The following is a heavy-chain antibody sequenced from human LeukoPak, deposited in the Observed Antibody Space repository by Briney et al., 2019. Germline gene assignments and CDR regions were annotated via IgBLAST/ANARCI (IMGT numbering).Heavy chain of an antibody. CDR3: ARSWFGELAFDY. J-gene: IGHJ4*02. CDR1: GGSFSGYY. CDR2: INHSGST. Sequence: PSETLSLTCAVYGGSFSGYYWSWIRQPPGKGLEWIGEINHSGSTNYNPSLKSRVTISVDTSKNQFSLKLSSVTAADTAVYYCARSWFGELAFDYWGQGTLVTVSS. D-gene: IGHD3-10*01. V-gene: IGHV4-34*01.